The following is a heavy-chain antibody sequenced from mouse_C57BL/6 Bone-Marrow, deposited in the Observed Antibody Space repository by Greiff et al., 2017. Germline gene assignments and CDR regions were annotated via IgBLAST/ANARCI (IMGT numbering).Heavy chain of an antibody. J-gene: IGHJ4*01. CDR1: GFTFSDYG. Sequence: EVQRVESGGGLVKPGGSLKLSCAASGFTFSDYGMHWVRQAPEKGLEWVAYIRSGSSTIYYADTVKGRFTISRDKTKNTLFMQMTSLRSEDTDMYYCARGSNFEAMDYWGQGTSVTVSS. V-gene: IGHV5-17*01. CDR3: ARGSNFEAMDY. CDR2: IRSGSSTI.